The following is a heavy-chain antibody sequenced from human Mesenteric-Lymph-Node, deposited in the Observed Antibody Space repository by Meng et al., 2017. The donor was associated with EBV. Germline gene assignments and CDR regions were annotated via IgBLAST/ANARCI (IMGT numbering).Heavy chain of an antibody. D-gene: IGHD1-26*01. CDR2: INHSGST. J-gene: IGHJ4*02. V-gene: IGHV4-34*01. CDR1: GGSFSNHY. Sequence: QLQQWGAGLLKPSETLSLTCAFYGGSFSNHYWSWIRQPPGKGLEWIGEINHSGSTSYNPSLKSRVTISVDTAKNQFSLKMSSVTAADTAVYYCARLIVGSLSTFDYWGQGALVTASS. CDR3: ARLIVGSLSTFDY.